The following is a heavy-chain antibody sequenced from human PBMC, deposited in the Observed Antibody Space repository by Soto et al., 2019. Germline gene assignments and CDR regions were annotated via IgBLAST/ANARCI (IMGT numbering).Heavy chain of an antibody. CDR1: GYTFTGHY. CDR2: IGPESGAT. D-gene: IGHD1-26*01. V-gene: IGHV1-2*02. CDR3: GRGRSGQIVVFY. J-gene: IGHJ4*02. Sequence: ASVKVSCKASGYTFTGHYIHWVRQAPEQGPEWMGEIGPESGATRYAQRFQGRVTMTRDMSITTVYMELDNLSPDDTAVYYCGRGRSGQIVVFYWGQGTPVTVSS.